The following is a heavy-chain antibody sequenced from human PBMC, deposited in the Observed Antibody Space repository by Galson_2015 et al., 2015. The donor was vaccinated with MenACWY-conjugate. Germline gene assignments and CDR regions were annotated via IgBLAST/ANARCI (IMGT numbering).Heavy chain of an antibody. J-gene: IGHJ5*02. Sequence: SLRLSCAASGFTFSSYSMHWVRQAPGKGLEWVAFLSYDGSTKDYADSVKGRFTLSRDSSKSTLYLHLSSLRPEDTAVYYCARDRRRLLTVVIPAASDPWGQGALVTVSS. D-gene: IGHD2-2*01. CDR1: GFTFSSYS. V-gene: IGHV3-30*15. CDR3: ARDRRRLLTVVIPAASDP. CDR2: LSYDGSTK.